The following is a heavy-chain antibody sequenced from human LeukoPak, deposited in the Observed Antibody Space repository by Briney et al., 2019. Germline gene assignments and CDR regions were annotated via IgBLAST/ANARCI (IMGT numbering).Heavy chain of an antibody. J-gene: IGHJ4*02. CDR3: ALGQFSDSSYLDY. Sequence: PSETLSLTCTVSGGSISSYYWSWIRQPPGKGLEWVGYISYSGSTNYNPSLKSRVTISVDRSKNQFSLKLSSVTAADTAVYYCALGQFSDSSYLDYWGQGALVTVSS. D-gene: IGHD3-22*01. CDR1: GGSISSYY. V-gene: IGHV4-59*12. CDR2: ISYSGST.